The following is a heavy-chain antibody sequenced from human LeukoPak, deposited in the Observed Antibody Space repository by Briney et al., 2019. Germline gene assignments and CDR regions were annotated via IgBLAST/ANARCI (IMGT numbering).Heavy chain of an antibody. V-gene: IGHV4-4*07. CDR2: IYASGTT. J-gene: IGHJ4*02. D-gene: IGHD5-18*01. Sequence: SETLSLTCTVPGGSISSYYWSWIRQPAGEGLEWLGHIYASGTTNYNPSLNSRVTMSVDTSKTQFSLRLASVTAADTAVYYCARVADRFGYNYGIDEYFDYWGQGTLVTVSS. CDR3: ARVADRFGYNYGIDEYFDY. CDR1: GGSISSYY.